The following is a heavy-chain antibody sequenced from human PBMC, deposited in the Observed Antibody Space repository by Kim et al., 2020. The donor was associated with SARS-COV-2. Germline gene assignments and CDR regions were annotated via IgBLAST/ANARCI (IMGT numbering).Heavy chain of an antibody. J-gene: IGHJ3*02. D-gene: IGHD3-22*01. Sequence: YYAASVKGRFTISRDNSKNTLYLQMNSLRAEDTAVYYCARSMIVGDAFDIWGQGTMVTVSS. CDR3: ARSMIVGDAFDI. V-gene: IGHV3-53*01.